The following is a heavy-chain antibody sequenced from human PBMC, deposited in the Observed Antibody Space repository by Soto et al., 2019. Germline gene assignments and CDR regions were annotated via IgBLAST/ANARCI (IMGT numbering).Heavy chain of an antibody. CDR3: ARDRRRLTQPLYFDY. D-gene: IGHD6-25*01. CDR1: GFTFSAYC. J-gene: IGHJ4*02. CDR2: IKKDGNEK. Sequence: EVQLVESGGGLVQPGGSLRLSCEASGFTFSAYCMTWVRQAPGKGLEWVANIKKDGNEKYYVDSVKGRFTISRDNAKSCLYLQMNSLTAVDTAVYYCARDRRRLTQPLYFDYWGQGTLVTVSS. V-gene: IGHV3-7*03.